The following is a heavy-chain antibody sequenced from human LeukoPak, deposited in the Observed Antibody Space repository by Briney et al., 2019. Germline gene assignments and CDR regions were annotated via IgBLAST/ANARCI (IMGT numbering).Heavy chain of an antibody. D-gene: IGHD6-6*01. V-gene: IGHV4-4*07. J-gene: IGHJ3*02. CDR1: GGSISSYY. Sequence: SETLSLTCTVSGGSISSYYWSWIRQPAGKGLEWIGLIYTSGSTNYNPSLKSRVTMSVDTSKNQFSLKLSSVTAADTAVYYCARGGGQLAADAFDIWGQGTMVTVSS. CDR3: ARGGGQLAADAFDI. CDR2: IYTSGST.